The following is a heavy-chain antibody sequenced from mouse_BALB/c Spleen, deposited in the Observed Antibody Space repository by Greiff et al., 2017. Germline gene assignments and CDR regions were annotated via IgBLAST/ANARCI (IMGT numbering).Heavy chain of an antibody. J-gene: IGHJ2*01. CDR3: ARCGYDDYFDY. Sequence: QVQLQQPGAELVKPGASVKMSCKASGYTFTSYNMHWVKQTPGQGLEWIGAIYPGNGDTSYNQKFKGKATLTADKSSSTAYMQLSSLTSEDSAVYYCARCGYDDYFDYWGQGTTLTVSS. CDR1: GYTFTSYN. CDR2: IYPGNGDT. D-gene: IGHD2-2*01. V-gene: IGHV1-12*01.